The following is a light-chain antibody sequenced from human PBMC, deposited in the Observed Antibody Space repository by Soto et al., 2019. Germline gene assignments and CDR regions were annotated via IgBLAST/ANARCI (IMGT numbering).Light chain of an antibody. Sequence: DIQVTQSPSSLSASVGDRVTITCRASQSVNNYLSWYQQKPERAPKPLIYGASSLQSGVPSRFSGSGSGTDFTLTISSLQHEDFATYSCQQTYSTPWTFGHGTKVEIK. CDR3: QQTYSTPWT. V-gene: IGKV1-39*01. CDR2: GAS. J-gene: IGKJ1*01. CDR1: QSVNNY.